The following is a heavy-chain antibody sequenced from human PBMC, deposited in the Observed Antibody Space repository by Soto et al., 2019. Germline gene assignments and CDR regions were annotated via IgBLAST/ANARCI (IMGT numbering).Heavy chain of an antibody. CDR3: ARNYYDSGGGFDY. CDR2: IYSGGDT. Sequence: EVQLVESGGGLIQPGGSLRLSCAASGFTVSSNYMSWVHQAPGKGLEWVSVIYSGGDTYCADSVKGRFTISRDNSKNTLYLQMNSLRAEDTAVYYCARNYYDSGGGFDYWGQGTLVTVSS. D-gene: IGHD3-22*01. J-gene: IGHJ4*02. CDR1: GFTVSSNY. V-gene: IGHV3-53*01.